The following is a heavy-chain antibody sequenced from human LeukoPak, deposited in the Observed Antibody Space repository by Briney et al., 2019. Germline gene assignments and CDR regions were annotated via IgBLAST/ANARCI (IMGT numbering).Heavy chain of an antibody. J-gene: IGHJ4*02. V-gene: IGHV3-48*02. CDR2: ITSSSSPI. D-gene: IGHD4-17*01. Sequence: HPGGSLRLSCAASGFTFSSYSMNWVRQAPGKGLEWVSYITSSSSPIYYAASVKGRFTISRDNAKNLLYLQMNSLRDEDTAVYYCARTPPHTVTTVQGDYWGQGTLVTVSS. CDR1: GFTFSSYS. CDR3: ARTPPHTVTTVQGDY.